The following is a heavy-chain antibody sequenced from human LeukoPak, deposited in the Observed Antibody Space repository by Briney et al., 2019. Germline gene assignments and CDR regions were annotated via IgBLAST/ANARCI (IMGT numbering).Heavy chain of an antibody. J-gene: IGHJ4*02. D-gene: IGHD1-26*01. CDR3: TTDLEYSWSNTIV. Sequence: PGGSLRLSCAASGFTFSNAWMSWVRQAPGKGLEWVGRIKSKTDGGTTDYAAPVKGRFTISRDDSKNTLYLQMNSLKTEDTAVYYCTTDLEYSWSNTIVRGQGTLVTVSS. V-gene: IGHV3-15*01. CDR2: IKSKTDGGTT. CDR1: GFTFSNAW.